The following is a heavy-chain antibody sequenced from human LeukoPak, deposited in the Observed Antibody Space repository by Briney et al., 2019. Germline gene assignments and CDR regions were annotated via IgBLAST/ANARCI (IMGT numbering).Heavy chain of an antibody. CDR1: GYTFTSYG. D-gene: IGHD6-13*01. J-gene: IGHJ5*02. V-gene: IGHV1-18*01. CDR3: ARGRCSSSCSNWFDP. Sequence: ASVKVSCKASGYTFTSYGISWVRQAPGQGLEWMGWISAYNGNTNYAQKFQGRVTMTTDTSTSTAYMELRSLRSDDTAVYYCARGRCSSSCSNWFDPWGQGTLVTVSS. CDR2: ISAYNGNT.